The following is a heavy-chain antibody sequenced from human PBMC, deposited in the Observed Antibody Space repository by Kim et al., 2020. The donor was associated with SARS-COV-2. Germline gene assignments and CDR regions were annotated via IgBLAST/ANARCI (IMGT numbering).Heavy chain of an antibody. CDR2: IKSNTDGGAT. D-gene: IGHD2-2*01. CDR1: GFTFSNAW. CDR3: TKGPSPIVVVPAATYYFDY. V-gene: IGHV3-15*01. J-gene: IGHJ4*02. Sequence: GGSLRLSCAASGFTFSNAWMSWVRQAPGKGLEWVARIKSNTDGGATDYAAPVKCRFTIARYDSNNTLYLQMNSLKTEDTAVYYCTKGPSPIVVVPAATYYFDYWGEGTLVTVSS.